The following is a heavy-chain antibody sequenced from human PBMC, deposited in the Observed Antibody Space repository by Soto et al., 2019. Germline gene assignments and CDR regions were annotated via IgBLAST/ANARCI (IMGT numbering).Heavy chain of an antibody. CDR2: ISYDGSNK. Sequence: GGSLRLSCAASGFTFSSYGMHWVRQAPGKGLEWVAVISYDGSNKYYADSVKGRFTISRDNSKNTLYLQMNSLRAEDTAVYYCAKDGGRNFDYWGQGTLVTVSS. J-gene: IGHJ4*02. CDR1: GFTFSSYG. CDR3: AKDGGRNFDY. V-gene: IGHV3-30*18. D-gene: IGHD3-16*01.